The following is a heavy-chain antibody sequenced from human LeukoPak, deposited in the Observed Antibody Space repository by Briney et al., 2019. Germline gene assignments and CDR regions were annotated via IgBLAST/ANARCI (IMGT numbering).Heavy chain of an antibody. J-gene: IGHJ4*02. CDR1: GGSISSYY. Sequence: SETLSLTCTVSGGSISSYYWSWVRQPAGKGLEWIGRIYTSGNTNYNPSLKGRVTMPVDTSKNQFSLNLGSVTAADTAVYYCARGRGSSWYYFDYWGQGTLVTVSS. D-gene: IGHD6-13*01. V-gene: IGHV4-4*07. CDR3: ARGRGSSWYYFDY. CDR2: IYTSGNT.